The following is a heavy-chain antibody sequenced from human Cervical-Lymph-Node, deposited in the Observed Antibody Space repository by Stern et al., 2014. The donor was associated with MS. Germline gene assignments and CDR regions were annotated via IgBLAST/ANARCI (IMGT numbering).Heavy chain of an antibody. CDR2: LSSSSSYI. D-gene: IGHD5-12*01. CDR3: ARDRVATITFYYYYGMDV. V-gene: IGHV3-21*01. J-gene: IGHJ6*02. Sequence: EVQLVQSGGGLVKPGGSLRLSCAASGFTFSSYSMNWVRQAPGKGLEWVSSLSSSSSYIYYADSVKGRFTISRDNSKNSLYLQMNSLRAEDTAVYYCARDRVATITFYYYYGMDVWGQGTTVTVSS. CDR1: GFTFSSYS.